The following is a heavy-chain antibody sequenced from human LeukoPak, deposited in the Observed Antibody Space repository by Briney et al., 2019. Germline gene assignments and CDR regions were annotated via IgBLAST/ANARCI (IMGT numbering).Heavy chain of an antibody. CDR2: INHSGST. Sequence: PSETLSLTCAVYGGSFSGYYWSWIRQPPGKGLEWIGEINHSGSTNYDPSLKSRVTISVDTSKNQFSLKPSSVTAADTAVYYCARGYRGLGDYWGQGTLVTVSS. D-gene: IGHD3/OR15-3a*01. CDR1: GGSFSGYY. J-gene: IGHJ4*02. CDR3: ARGYRGLGDY. V-gene: IGHV4-34*01.